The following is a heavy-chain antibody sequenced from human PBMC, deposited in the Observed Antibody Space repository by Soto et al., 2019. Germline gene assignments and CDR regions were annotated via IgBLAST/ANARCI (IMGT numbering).Heavy chain of an antibody. Sequence: SETLSLTCTVSSGSDKNSTSYWGWIRQPPGKGLQWIASLLYSGATYYNPSLKSRLTISVDTSTNHISLRLTSLTAADTAVDYCARHRYSNTWPYWYCDLWGRGTLGTVSS. V-gene: IGHV4-39*01. J-gene: IGHJ2*01. D-gene: IGHD6-13*01. CDR3: ARHRYSNTWPYWYCDL. CDR1: SGSDKNSTSY. CDR2: LLYSGAT.